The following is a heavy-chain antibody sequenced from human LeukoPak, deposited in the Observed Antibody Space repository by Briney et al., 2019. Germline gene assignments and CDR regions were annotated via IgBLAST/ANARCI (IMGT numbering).Heavy chain of an antibody. J-gene: IGHJ3*01. V-gene: IGHV3-23*01. CDR2: IGTSSANT. CDR1: GFTFSSFA. CDR3: PRDPPVLRYFDWLPQRDAFDV. D-gene: IGHD3-9*01. Sequence: GGSLRLSCAASGFTFSSFALSWIRQAPGKGLEWVSAIGTSSANTYYADSVKGRFTISRDNSQNTLYLQINNLRAEDTAVYYCPRDPPVLRYFDWLPQRDAFDVWGQGTMVTVSS.